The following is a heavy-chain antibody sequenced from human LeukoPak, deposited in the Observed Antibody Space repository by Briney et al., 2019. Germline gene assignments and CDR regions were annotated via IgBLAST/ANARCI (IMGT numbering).Heavy chain of an antibody. CDR2: MNPNSGNT. Sequence: ASVKVSCKASGYTFTSYDINWVRQATGQGLEWMGWMNPNSGNTGYAQKFQGRVTMTRTTSISTAYMELSSLRSEDTAVYYCARANIYCSGGSCYSDWFDPWGQGTLVTVSS. CDR3: ARANIYCSGGSCYSDWFDP. CDR1: GYTFTSYD. V-gene: IGHV1-8*01. J-gene: IGHJ5*02. D-gene: IGHD2-15*01.